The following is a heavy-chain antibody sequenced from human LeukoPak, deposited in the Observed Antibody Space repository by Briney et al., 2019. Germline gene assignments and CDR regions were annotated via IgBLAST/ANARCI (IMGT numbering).Heavy chain of an antibody. CDR2: INQDGSEI. CDR1: GFTFGYYW. Sequence: GGSLRLSCSASGFTFGYYWMNWVRQAPGKGPEWVAHINQDGSEINYVESVKGRFIISRDKAKNSLYLQMNSLRVDDTAVYYCAGGSGWITGDWGHGTLVTVSS. V-gene: IGHV3-7*03. D-gene: IGHD1-14*01. J-gene: IGHJ4*01. CDR3: AGGSGWITGD.